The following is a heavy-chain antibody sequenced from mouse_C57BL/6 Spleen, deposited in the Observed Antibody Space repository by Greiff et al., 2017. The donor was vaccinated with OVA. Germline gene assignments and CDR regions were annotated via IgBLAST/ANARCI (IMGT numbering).Heavy chain of an antibody. CDR2: ISSGGDYI. D-gene: IGHD1-1*01. CDR1: GFTFSSYA. V-gene: IGHV5-9-1*02. CDR3: TRGGYYGSEAWFAY. Sequence: EVQLVESGEGLVKPGGSLKLSCAASGFTFSSYAMSWVRQTPEKRLEWVAYISSGGDYIYYADTVKGRFTISRDNARNTLYLQMSSLKSEDTAMYYCTRGGYYGSEAWFAYWGQGTLVTVSA. J-gene: IGHJ3*01.